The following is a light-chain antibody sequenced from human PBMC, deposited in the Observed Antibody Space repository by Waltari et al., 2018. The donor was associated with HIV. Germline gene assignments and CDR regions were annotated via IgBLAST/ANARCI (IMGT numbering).Light chain of an antibody. CDR2: GTS. CDR1: QSVSSSY. CDR3: QQYDSSPPLFT. Sequence: EIVLTQSPGTLSLSPGERATLSCRASQSVSSSYLGWYQQKPGQAPRLLIYGTSSRATGIPDRFSGSGSGTDFTLTISRLEPEDFAVYYCQQYDSSPPLFTFVPGTKVDIK. J-gene: IGKJ3*01. V-gene: IGKV3-20*01.